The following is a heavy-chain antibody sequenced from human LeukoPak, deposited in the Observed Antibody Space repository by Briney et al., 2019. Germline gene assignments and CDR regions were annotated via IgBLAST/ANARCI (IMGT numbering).Heavy chain of an antibody. J-gene: IGHJ3*02. V-gene: IGHV3-48*03. CDR1: GFTFSSYE. Sequence: GGSLRLSCAASGFTFSSYEMNWVRQAPGKGLEWVSYISSSGSTIYYADSVKGRFTISRDNAKNSLYLQMNSLRAEDTAVYYCARGHDVVVPAAISLLSQHAFDIWGQGTMVTVSS. D-gene: IGHD2-2*01. CDR2: ISSSGSTI. CDR3: ARGHDVVVPAAISLLSQHAFDI.